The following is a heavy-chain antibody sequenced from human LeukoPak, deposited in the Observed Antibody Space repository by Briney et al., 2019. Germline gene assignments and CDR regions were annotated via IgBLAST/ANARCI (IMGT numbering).Heavy chain of an antibody. CDR2: INSDGSST. CDR3: ASSLSARGTDY. Sequence: GGSLRLSCAASGFTFSSYWMHWVRQAPGKGLVWVSRINSDGSSTSYADSVKGRFTISRDNAKNSLYLQMNSLRAEDTAVYYCASSLSARGTDYWGQGTLVTVSS. CDR1: GFTFSSYW. J-gene: IGHJ4*02. V-gene: IGHV3-74*01. D-gene: IGHD1-1*01.